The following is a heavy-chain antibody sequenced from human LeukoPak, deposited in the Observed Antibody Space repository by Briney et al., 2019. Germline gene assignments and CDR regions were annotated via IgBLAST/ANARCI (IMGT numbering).Heavy chain of an antibody. CDR2: ISGSGGSK. CDR3: AKERNPYSSSWYSLHYMDV. Sequence: GGSLRRYCAAYGFTFSGYAMSWVRQAPGKGRVWVSAISGSGGSKYYADYVKGRFTISRDNSKITLYLQMNSLRAEDTAVFYCAKERNPYSSSWYSLHYMDVWGKGTTVTVSS. V-gene: IGHV3-23*01. D-gene: IGHD6-13*01. CDR1: GFTFSGYA. J-gene: IGHJ6*03.